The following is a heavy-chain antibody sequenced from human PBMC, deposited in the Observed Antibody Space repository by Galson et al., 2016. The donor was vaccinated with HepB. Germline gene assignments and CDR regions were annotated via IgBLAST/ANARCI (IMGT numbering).Heavy chain of an antibody. D-gene: IGHD5-12*01. CDR1: GFTFRTYG. J-gene: IGHJ4*02. CDR2: ISYDAYDGYKK. Sequence: SLRLSCAASGFTFRTYGFHWVRQAPGKGLEWVALISYDAYDGYKKKYADSVKGRFTVSRDNSKNTLYLQMNSLRGEDTAVYYCAKDPTSGYDGYEEDSYYFDQWGQGTLVTVSS. CDR3: AKDPTSGYDGYEEDSYYFDQ. V-gene: IGHV3-30*18.